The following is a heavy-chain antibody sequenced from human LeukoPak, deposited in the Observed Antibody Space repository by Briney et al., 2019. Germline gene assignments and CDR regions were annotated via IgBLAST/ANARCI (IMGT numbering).Heavy chain of an antibody. J-gene: IGHJ5*02. V-gene: IGHV1-69*13. CDR3: AREPSFGENWFDP. CDR1: GGTFSSYA. Sequence: SVKVSCKASGGTFSSYAISWVRQAPGQGLEWMGGIIPIFGTANYAQKFQGRVTITADESTSTAYMELSSLRSEDTAVYYCAREPSFGENWFDPWGQGTLVTVSS. D-gene: IGHD3-3*01. CDR2: IIPIFGTA.